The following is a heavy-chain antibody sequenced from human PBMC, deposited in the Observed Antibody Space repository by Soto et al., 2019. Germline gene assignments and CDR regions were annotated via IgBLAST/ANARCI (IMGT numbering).Heavy chain of an antibody. D-gene: IGHD2-15*01. V-gene: IGHV2-5*01. CDR2: INWNDDE. CDR3: AHRHDLGGFDI. J-gene: IGHJ3*02. CDR1: GFSLNTRAVG. Sequence: QITLKESGPTLVKPTQTLTLTCTFSGFSLNTRAVGVGWIRQAPGKALEWLALINWNDDERYSPSLKDRLTITKDTSKIHVVLTMTNIGPLDTATYYCAHRHDLGGFDIWGQGTAVTVSS.